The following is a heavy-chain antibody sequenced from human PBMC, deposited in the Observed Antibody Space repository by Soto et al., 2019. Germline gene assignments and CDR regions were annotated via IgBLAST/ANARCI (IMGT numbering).Heavy chain of an antibody. CDR2: ISSSSSTI. CDR3: ARERAAATFRNYYYYYMDV. V-gene: IGHV3-48*01. CDR1: GFTFSSYT. Sequence: GGSLRLSCAASGFTFSSYTMNWVRQAPGKGLEWVSYISSSSSTIYYADSVKGRFTISRDNAENSLYLQMNSLRAEDTAVYYCARERAAATFRNYYYYYMDVWGKGATVTVSS. D-gene: IGHD6-13*01. J-gene: IGHJ6*03.